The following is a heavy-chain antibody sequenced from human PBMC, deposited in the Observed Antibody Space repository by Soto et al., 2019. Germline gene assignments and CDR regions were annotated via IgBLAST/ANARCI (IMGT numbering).Heavy chain of an antibody. CDR3: ARVVGNWYYGWFDP. V-gene: IGHV4-61*01. Sequence: QVQLQESGPGLVKPSETLSLTCTVSGGSVSSGSYYWSWIRQPPGKGLEWIGYIYYSGSTNYNPSLTSRVTISVDTSKNQFSLKLSSVTAADTAVYYCARVVGNWYYGWFDPWGQGTLVTVSS. D-gene: IGHD1-7*01. J-gene: IGHJ5*02. CDR1: GGSVSSGSYY. CDR2: IYYSGST.